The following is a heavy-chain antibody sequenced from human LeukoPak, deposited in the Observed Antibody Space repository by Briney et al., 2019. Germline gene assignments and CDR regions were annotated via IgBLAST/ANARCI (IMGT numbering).Heavy chain of an antibody. Sequence: PGGSLRLSCAASGFTVSSNYMSWVRQAPGKGLEWVSVIASGGTTYYADSMKGRFTISRDNSKNTLYLQMDGVRAEDTAVYYCARGGDIVGSTRSAFDIWGQGTMVTVSS. CDR1: GFTVSSNY. J-gene: IGHJ3*02. CDR2: IASGGTT. V-gene: IGHV3-53*01. CDR3: ARGGDIVGSTRSAFDI. D-gene: IGHD1-26*01.